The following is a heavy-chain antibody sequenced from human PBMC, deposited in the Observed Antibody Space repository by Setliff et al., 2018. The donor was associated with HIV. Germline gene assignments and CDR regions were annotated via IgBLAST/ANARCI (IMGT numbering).Heavy chain of an antibody. D-gene: IGHD2-21*02. CDR2: LNTDGSST. CDR3: ARVYPILAYCGGDCYNDC. Sequence: PGGSLRLSCAASGFTFSSYWMHWVRQAPGKGLVWVSRLNTDGSSTKYADSVKGRFTISRDNAKNSLYLQMNSLRAEDTAVYYCARVYPILAYCGGDCYNDCWGQGTLVTVSS. CDR1: GFTFSSYW. J-gene: IGHJ4*02. V-gene: IGHV3-74*03.